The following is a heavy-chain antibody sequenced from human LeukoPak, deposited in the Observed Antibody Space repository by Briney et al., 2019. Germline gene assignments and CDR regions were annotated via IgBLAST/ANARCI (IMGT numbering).Heavy chain of an antibody. CDR1: GGSFSGYY. CDR3: ARDARGYSYIDY. D-gene: IGHD5-18*01. CDR2: INHSGST. V-gene: IGHV4-34*01. J-gene: IGHJ4*02. Sequence: SETLSLTCAVYGGSFSGYYWSWIRQPPGKGLEWIGEINHSGSTNYNPSLKSRVTISVDTSKNQFSLKLSSVTAADTAVYYCARDARGYSYIDYRGQGTLVTVSS.